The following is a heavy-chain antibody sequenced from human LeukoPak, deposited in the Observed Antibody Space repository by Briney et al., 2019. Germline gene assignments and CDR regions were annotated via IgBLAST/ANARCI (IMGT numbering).Heavy chain of an antibody. CDR1: GFTFSSYA. V-gene: IGHV3-23*01. CDR3: AKDTRTMVAESDY. Sequence: AGGSLRLSCAASGFTFSSYAMSWVRQAPGKGLEWVSAISGSGGSTYYADSVKGRFTISRGNSKNTLYLQMNSLRAEDTAVYYCAKDTRTMVAESDYWGQGTLVTVSS. J-gene: IGHJ4*02. D-gene: IGHD2-15*01. CDR2: ISGSGGST.